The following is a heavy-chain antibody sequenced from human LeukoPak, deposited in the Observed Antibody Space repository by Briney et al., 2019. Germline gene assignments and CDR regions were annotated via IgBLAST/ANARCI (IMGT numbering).Heavy chain of an antibody. V-gene: IGHV4-31*03. CDR2: TSYSEGT. CDR1: GGSVSRGGYY. CDR3: ATADWESFYFDS. J-gene: IGHJ4*02. Sequence: SETLSLTCTVSGGSVSRGGYYWNWIRQHPGKGLEWIGFTSYSEGTYFNPSLMSRITISVDRSQNQFSLKMRDVTAADTAVYFCATADWESFYFDSWGQGALVAVSS. D-gene: IGHD1-26*01.